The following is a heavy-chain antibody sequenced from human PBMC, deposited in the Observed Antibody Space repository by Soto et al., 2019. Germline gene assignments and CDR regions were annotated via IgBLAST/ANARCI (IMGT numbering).Heavy chain of an antibody. CDR2: IHPSGSI. Sequence: QVQLQQWGAGLLKPSETLSLTCAVYGGSFSNYYCSWIRQSPGKGLEWIGEIHPSGSINYNPSLNSRVTMSLDTSKTQFSLRLTSVTAADTAVYYCARGIDEYKGGNYWGQGTLVSVSS. CDR1: GGSFSNYY. V-gene: IGHV4-34*01. D-gene: IGHD3-16*01. J-gene: IGHJ4*02. CDR3: ARGIDEYKGGNY.